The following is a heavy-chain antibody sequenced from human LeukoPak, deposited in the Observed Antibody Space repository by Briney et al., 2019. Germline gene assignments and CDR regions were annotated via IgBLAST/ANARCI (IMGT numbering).Heavy chain of an antibody. CDR1: GYTFTSYG. CDR2: ISAYNGNT. V-gene: IGHV1-18*01. J-gene: IGHJ4*02. Sequence: GASVKVSCKASGYTFTSYGISWVRQAPGQGLEWMGWISAYNGNTNYAQKLQGRVTVTTDTSTSTAYMELRSLRSDDKAVYYCARGRISSLAGYYFDYWGQGTLVTVSS. CDR3: ARGRISSLAGYYFDY. D-gene: IGHD6-19*01.